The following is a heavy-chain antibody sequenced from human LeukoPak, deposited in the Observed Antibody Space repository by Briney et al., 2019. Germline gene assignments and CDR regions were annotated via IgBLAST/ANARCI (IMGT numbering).Heavy chain of an antibody. CDR1: GYTFTGYY. V-gene: IGHV1-2*02. J-gene: IGHJ6*03. CDR2: INPNSGGT. Sequence: ASVKVSCKASGYTFTGYYMHWVRQAPGQGLEWMGWINPNSGGTNYAQKFQGRVTMTRDTSISTAYMELSRLRSDDTAVYYCATSIAARPGYYYYYYMDVWGKGTTVTVSS. D-gene: IGHD6-6*01. CDR3: ATSIAARPGYYYYYYMDV.